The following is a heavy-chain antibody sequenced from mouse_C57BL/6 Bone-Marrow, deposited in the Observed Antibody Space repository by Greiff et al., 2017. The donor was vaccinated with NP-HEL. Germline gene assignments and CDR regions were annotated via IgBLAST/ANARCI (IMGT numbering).Heavy chain of an antibody. Sequence: QVQLQQPGAELVKPGASVKLSCKASGYTFTSYWMQWVKQRPGQGLEWIGEIDPSDSYTNYNQKFKGKATLTVDTSSSTAYMQLSSLTSEDSAVYYCAGESGTGAWFAYWGQGTLVTVSA. D-gene: IGHD4-1*01. CDR1: GYTFTSYW. V-gene: IGHV1-50*01. J-gene: IGHJ3*01. CDR3: AGESGTGAWFAY. CDR2: IDPSDSYT.